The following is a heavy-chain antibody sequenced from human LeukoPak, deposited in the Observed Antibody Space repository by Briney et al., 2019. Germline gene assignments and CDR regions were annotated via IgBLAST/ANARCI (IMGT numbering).Heavy chain of an antibody. D-gene: IGHD6-13*01. Sequence: GGSLRLSCAASGGTFSSYAISWVRQAPGQGLEWMGWINPNSGGTNYAQKFQGRVTMTRDTSISTAYMELSRLRSDDTAVYYCARDGSGQQLVRGNWFDPWGQGTLVTVSS. CDR3: ARDGSGQQLVRGNWFDP. CDR1: GGTFSSYA. V-gene: IGHV1-2*02. CDR2: INPNSGGT. J-gene: IGHJ5*02.